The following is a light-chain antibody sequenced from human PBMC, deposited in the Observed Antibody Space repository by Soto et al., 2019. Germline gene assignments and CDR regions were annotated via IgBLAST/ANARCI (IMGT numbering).Light chain of an antibody. CDR2: DAS. CDR3: QHYDDYSRT. CDR1: QSIGNW. J-gene: IGKJ1*01. V-gene: IGKV1-5*01. Sequence: DIQMTQSPSTLSASVGDRVTITCRASQSIGNWLAWYQQKPGKAPKLLIYDASSLESGVPSRFSGSGSGTEFTLSISSLQPYDFATYYCQHYDDYSRTFGQGTKVDIK.